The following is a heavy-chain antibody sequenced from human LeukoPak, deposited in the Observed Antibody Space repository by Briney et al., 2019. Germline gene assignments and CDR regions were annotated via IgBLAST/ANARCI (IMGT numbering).Heavy chain of an antibody. J-gene: IGHJ4*02. CDR3: ARVSEVVTAIYYFDY. CDR1: GYTFTGYY. Sequence: ASVKVSCEASGYTFTGYYMHWVRQAPGQGLEWMGWINPNSGGTNYAQKFQGRVTMTRDTSISTAYMELSRLRSDDTAVYYCARVSEVVTAIYYFDYWGQGTLVTVSS. D-gene: IGHD2-21*02. V-gene: IGHV1-2*02. CDR2: INPNSGGT.